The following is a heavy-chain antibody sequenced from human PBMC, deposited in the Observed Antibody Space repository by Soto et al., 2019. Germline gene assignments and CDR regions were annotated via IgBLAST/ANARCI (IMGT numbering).Heavy chain of an antibody. CDR2: LYNDERT. V-gene: IGHV4-4*07. Sequence: SETLSLTCTVSGDSVSSHYWSWIRQPAGKGLEWLGRLYNDERTNYNPSLKSRVTMSMDASKNQFSLKLTSVTAADSAVYFCAREPLAPSYFVFWGPGILVTVSS. CDR3: AREPLAPSYFVF. CDR1: GDSVSSHY. J-gene: IGHJ4*02.